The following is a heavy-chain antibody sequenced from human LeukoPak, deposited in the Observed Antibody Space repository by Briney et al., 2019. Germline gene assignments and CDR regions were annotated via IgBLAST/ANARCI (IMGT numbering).Heavy chain of an antibody. CDR1: GGSISSYY. Sequence: SETLSLTCTVSGGSISSYYWSWIRQPPGKGLEWIGYIYYSGSTNYNPSLKSRVTISVDTSKNQFSLKLSSETAADTAVYYCARMYSSSVFGFDYWGQGTLVTVSS. D-gene: IGHD6-6*01. CDR2: IYYSGST. J-gene: IGHJ4*02. V-gene: IGHV4-59*01. CDR3: ARMYSSSVFGFDY.